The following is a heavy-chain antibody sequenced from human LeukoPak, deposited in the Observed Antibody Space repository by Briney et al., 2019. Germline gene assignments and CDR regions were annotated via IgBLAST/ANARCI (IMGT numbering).Heavy chain of an antibody. V-gene: IGHV3-64*01. CDR1: GFTFSGYA. D-gene: IGHD3-3*01. CDR3: ARVGTIPY. J-gene: IGHJ4*02. CDR2: ISSNGGST. Sequence: GGSLRLSCAASGFTFSGYAMHWVRQAPGKGLEYVSAISSNGGSTYYANSVKGRFTISRDNSKNTLYLQMGSLRAEDMAVYYCARVGTIPYWGQGTLVTVSS.